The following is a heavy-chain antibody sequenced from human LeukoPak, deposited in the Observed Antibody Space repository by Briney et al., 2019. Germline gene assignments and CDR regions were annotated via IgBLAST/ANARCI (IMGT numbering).Heavy chain of an antibody. Sequence: GGSLRLSCAAPGFTFSSYAMSWVRQAPGKGLEWVSAISGSGGSTYYADSVKGRFTISRDNSKNTLYLQMNSLRAEDTAVYYCAKTDSSSWYVSNWFDPWGQGTLVTVSS. CDR3: AKTDSSSWYVSNWFDP. V-gene: IGHV3-23*01. J-gene: IGHJ5*02. CDR1: GFTFSSYA. D-gene: IGHD6-13*01. CDR2: ISGSGGST.